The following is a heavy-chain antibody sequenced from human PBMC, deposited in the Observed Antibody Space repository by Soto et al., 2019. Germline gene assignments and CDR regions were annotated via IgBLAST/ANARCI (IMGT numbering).Heavy chain of an antibody. D-gene: IGHD4-17*01. J-gene: IGHJ4*02. CDR2: ISAYNGNT. Sequence: ASVKVSCKGSGYTFTSYGISWVRQAPGQGLEWMGWISAYNGNTNYAQKLQGRVTMTTDTSTSTAYMELRSLRSDDTAVYYCGRAHDYGDYGTFDYWGQGTLVTVSS. V-gene: IGHV1-18*01. CDR3: GRAHDYGDYGTFDY. CDR1: GYTFTSYG.